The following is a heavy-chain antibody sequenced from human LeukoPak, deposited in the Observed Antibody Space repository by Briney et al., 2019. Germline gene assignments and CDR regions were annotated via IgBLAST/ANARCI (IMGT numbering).Heavy chain of an antibody. J-gene: IGHJ4*02. CDR1: GFNFGDYY. D-gene: IGHD1-14*01. Sequence: GGSLRLACAASGFNFGDYYMTWIRQAPGKGLEWVGRIKSKTDGGTTDYAAPVKGRFTISRDDSKNTLYLQMNSLKTEDTAVYYCTTTRGIGDYWGQGTLVTVSS. V-gene: IGHV3-15*01. CDR2: IKSKTDGGTT. CDR3: TTTRGIGDY.